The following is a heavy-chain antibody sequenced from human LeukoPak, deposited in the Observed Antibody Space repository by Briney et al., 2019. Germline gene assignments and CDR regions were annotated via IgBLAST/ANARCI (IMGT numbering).Heavy chain of an antibody. J-gene: IGHJ4*02. CDR1: GGSISSSSYY. D-gene: IGHD6-13*01. CDR2: IYYSGST. V-gene: IGHV4-39*07. CDR3: ATIPGIAAAGGY. Sequence: SETLSLTCTVSGGSISSSSYYWGWIRQPPGKGLEWIESIYYSGSTYYNPSLKSRVTISVDTSKNQFSLKLSSVTAADTAVYYCATIPGIAAAGGYWGQGTLVTVSS.